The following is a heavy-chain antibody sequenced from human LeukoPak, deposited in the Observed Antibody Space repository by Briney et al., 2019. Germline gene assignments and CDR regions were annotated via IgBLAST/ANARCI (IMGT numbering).Heavy chain of an antibody. J-gene: IGHJ6*02. D-gene: IGHD4-17*01. CDR3: AMDDYGDWRMDV. CDR1: GFTFSSYW. Sequence: RGSLRLSCAASGFTFSSYWMHGVRQAPGRGLVWVSRINSDGSSTSYADSVKGRFTISRDNAKNTLYLQMNSLRAEDTAVYYCAMDDYGDWRMDVWGQGTTVTVSS. V-gene: IGHV3-74*01. CDR2: INSDGSST.